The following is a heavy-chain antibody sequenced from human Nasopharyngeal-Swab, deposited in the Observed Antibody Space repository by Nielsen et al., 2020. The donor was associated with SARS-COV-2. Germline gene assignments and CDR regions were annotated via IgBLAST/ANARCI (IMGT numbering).Heavy chain of an antibody. V-gene: IGHV1-46*01. CDR3: ARDQNSSGWYWGTYYFDY. CDR1: GYTFTSYY. D-gene: IGHD6-19*01. Sequence: ASVKVSCKASGYTFTSYYMHWVRQAPGQGLEWMGIINPSGGSTSYAQKFQGRVTMTRDTSTSTVYMELSSLRSEDTAVYYCARDQNSSGWYWGTYYFDYWGQGILVTVSS. CDR2: INPSGGST. J-gene: IGHJ4*02.